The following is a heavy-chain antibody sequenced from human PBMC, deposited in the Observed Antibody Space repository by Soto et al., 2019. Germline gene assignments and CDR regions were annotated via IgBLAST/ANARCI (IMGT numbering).Heavy chain of an antibody. CDR1: GFTFSSYA. J-gene: IGHJ6*03. CDR2: ISGSGGST. Sequence: EVQLLESGGGLVQPGGSLRLSCAASGFTFSSYAMSWVRQAPGKGLEWVSAISGSGGSTYYADSVKGRFTISRDNSKNTLYLQMNSLRAEDTAVYYCAKSATIVVVPAATPLYYMDVWSKGTTVTVSS. V-gene: IGHV3-23*01. D-gene: IGHD2-2*01. CDR3: AKSATIVVVPAATPLYYMDV.